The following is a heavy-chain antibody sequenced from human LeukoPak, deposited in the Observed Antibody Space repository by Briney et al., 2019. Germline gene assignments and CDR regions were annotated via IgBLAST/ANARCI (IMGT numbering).Heavy chain of an antibody. CDR3: ARDRDSSSHYFDY. Sequence: GGSLRLSCAASGFTFRSHGMHWVRQAPGKGLEWVGVILYDGSDSYYTDSVKGRFTLSRDNSKSTLYLQMNSLRAEDTAVYFCARDRDSSSHYFDYWGQGALVTVSS. J-gene: IGHJ4*02. CDR1: GFTFRSHG. V-gene: IGHV3-33*05. CDR2: ILYDGSDS. D-gene: IGHD6-6*01.